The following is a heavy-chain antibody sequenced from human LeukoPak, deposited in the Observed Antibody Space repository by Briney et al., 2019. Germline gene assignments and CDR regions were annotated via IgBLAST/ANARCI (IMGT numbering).Heavy chain of an antibody. CDR1: GFTFSDYY. V-gene: IGHV3-11*04. J-gene: IGHJ3*02. D-gene: IGHD3-10*01. CDR3: ARESLSNYGSGSYMAFDI. Sequence: GGSLRLSCTASGFTFSDYYMSWIRQAPGKGLEWVSYISSSGSTIYYADSVKGRFTISRDNAKNSLYLQMNSLRAEDTAVYYCARESLSNYGSGSYMAFDIWGQGTMVTVSS. CDR2: ISSSGSTI.